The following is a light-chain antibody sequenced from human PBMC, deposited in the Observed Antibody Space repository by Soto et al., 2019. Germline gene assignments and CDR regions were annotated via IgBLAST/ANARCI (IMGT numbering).Light chain of an antibody. Sequence: DIQLTQSPSFLSASVGDRVTITCRASQGISNYLAWYQQKPGNAPKLLIYGTSTLQSEVPSRFSSSGSGTEFSLTISSLQPEDFATYFCQQLKTYPLTFGGGTRVEIK. CDR2: GTS. J-gene: IGKJ4*01. V-gene: IGKV1-9*01. CDR3: QQLKTYPLT. CDR1: QGISNY.